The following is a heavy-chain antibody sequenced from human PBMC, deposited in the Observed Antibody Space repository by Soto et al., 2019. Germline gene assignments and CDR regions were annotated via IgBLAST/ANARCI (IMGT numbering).Heavy chain of an antibody. Sequence: ASVKVSCKASGYTFTSYDINWVRQATGQGLEWMGWMNPNSGNTGYAQKFQGRVTMTRNTSISTAYMELSSLRSEDTAVYYCARGGEVSLVYNWFEPWGQGTLVTVSS. D-gene: IGHD3-10*01. CDR2: MNPNSGNT. J-gene: IGHJ5*02. CDR1: GYTFTSYD. CDR3: ARGGEVSLVYNWFEP. V-gene: IGHV1-8*01.